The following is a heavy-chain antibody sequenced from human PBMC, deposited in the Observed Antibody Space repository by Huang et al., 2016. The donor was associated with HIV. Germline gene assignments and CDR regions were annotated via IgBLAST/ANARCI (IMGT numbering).Heavy chain of an antibody. V-gene: IGHV4-39*02. CDR2: IYYSGST. J-gene: IGHJ4*02. Sequence: QLQLQESGPGLVKPSETLSLTCTVSGGSIRSYNYYWGWIRQPPGKGLEWIGRIYYSGSTYDNPSLKRRVTITVDTSKNHFSLRMRSVTAADTAVYYCARLPGSITMIRGVITDPYWGQGTLVTVSS. CDR1: GGSIRSYNYY. CDR3: ARLPGSITMIRGVITDPY. D-gene: IGHD3-10*01.